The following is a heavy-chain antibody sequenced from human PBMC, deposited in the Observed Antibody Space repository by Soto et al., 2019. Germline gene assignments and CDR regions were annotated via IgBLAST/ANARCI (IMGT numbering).Heavy chain of an antibody. CDR3: ATDAISSGWYHPFDY. D-gene: IGHD6-19*01. J-gene: IGHJ4*02. Sequence: GGSLRLSCAASGFTFSSYSMNWVRQAPGKGLEWVSSISSSSSYIYYADSVKGRFTISRDNAKNSLYLQMNSLRAEDTAVYYCATDAISSGWYHPFDYWGQGTVVTVSS. CDR2: ISSSSSYI. V-gene: IGHV3-21*01. CDR1: GFTFSSYS.